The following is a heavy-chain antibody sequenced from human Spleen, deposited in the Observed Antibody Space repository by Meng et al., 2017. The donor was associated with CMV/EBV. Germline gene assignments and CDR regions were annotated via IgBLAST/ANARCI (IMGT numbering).Heavy chain of an antibody. Sequence: SNYMSWVRQAPGKGLEWVSAISGSGGHIYYADSVRGRFTISRDNAKNSLYLQMNSLRAEDTAVYYCARHFIEDSVVVEATAKRYFAFWGRGSLVTVSS. CDR3: ARHFIEDSVVVEATAKRYFAF. J-gene: IGHJ2*01. V-gene: IGHV3-21*01. CDR1: SNY. D-gene: IGHD2-15*01. CDR2: ISGSGGHI.